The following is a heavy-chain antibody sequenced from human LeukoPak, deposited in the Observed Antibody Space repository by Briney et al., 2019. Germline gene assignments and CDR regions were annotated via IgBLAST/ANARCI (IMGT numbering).Heavy chain of an antibody. CDR3: AKDRIAAAAMGAFQF. CDR1: GFTFSSYA. J-gene: IGHJ1*01. CDR2: ISGGGGGA. Sequence: TGGSLRLSCAASGFTFSSYARSWVRQAPGKGLEWVSAISGGGGGAYYADSVKGRFTIFRDTSKNTLYLQMNSLRADDTAVYFCAKDRIAAAAMGAFQFWDQGTLSPSPQ. V-gene: IGHV3-23*01. D-gene: IGHD6-13*01.